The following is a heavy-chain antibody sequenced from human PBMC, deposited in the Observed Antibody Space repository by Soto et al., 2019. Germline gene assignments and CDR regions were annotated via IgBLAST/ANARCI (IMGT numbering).Heavy chain of an antibody. CDR1: GYTVTSYG. CDR2: ISAYNGNT. J-gene: IGHJ4*02. CDR3: ARDQVTIFGVVIENLDY. D-gene: IGHD3-3*01. Sequence: ASVKVSCKASGYTVTSYGISWVRQAPGQGLEWMGWISAYNGNTNYAQKLQGRVTMTTDTSTSTAYMELRSLRSDDTAVYYCARDQVTIFGVVIENLDYWGQGTLVTVSS. V-gene: IGHV1-18*01.